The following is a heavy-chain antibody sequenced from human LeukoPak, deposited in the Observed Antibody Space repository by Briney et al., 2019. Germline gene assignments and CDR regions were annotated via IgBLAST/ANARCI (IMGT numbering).Heavy chain of an antibody. D-gene: IGHD5-12*01. CDR1: GGSISSHL. V-gene: IGHV4-59*08. CDR3: ARRQTEAAGYADNGNWLVP. CDR2: ISYSGTT. Sequence: PSETVSLTCAVSGGSISSHLWNWIGQTPGKGLEWLGRISYSGTTIYNPSLKSQITLSVYTSKDQFFLKLSSVTAADTAVYYCARRQTEAAGYADNGNWLVPWGERGIVSVSP. J-gene: IGHJ5*02.